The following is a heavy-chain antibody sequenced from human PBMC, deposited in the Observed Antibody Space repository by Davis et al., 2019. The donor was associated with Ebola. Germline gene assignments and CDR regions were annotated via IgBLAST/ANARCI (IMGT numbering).Heavy chain of an antibody. CDR3: ARALGATICPHDY. Sequence: GGSLRLSCAASGFTFSSYAMHWVRQAPGKGLEWVAVISYDGSNKYYADSVKGRFTISRDNSKNTLYLQMNSLRAEDTAVYYCARALGATICPHDYWGQGALVTVSS. CDR1: GFTFSSYA. CDR2: ISYDGSNK. J-gene: IGHJ4*02. V-gene: IGHV3-30-3*01. D-gene: IGHD5-12*01.